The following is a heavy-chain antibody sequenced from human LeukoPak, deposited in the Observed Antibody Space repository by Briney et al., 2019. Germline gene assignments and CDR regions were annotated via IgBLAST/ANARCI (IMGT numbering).Heavy chain of an antibody. CDR2: ISYDGSNK. CDR1: GFTFSSYA. J-gene: IGHJ5*02. V-gene: IGHV3-30-3*01. D-gene: IGHD6-6*01. Sequence: PGGSLRLSCAASGFTFSSYAMHWVRQAPGKGLERVAVISYDGSNKYYADSVKGRFTISRDNSKNTLYLQMNSLRAEDTAVYYCARDPSSIAARPGWFDPWGQGTLVTVSS. CDR3: ARDPSSIAARPGWFDP.